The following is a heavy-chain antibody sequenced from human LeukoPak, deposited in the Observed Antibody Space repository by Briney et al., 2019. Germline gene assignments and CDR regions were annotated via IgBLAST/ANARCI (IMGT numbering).Heavy chain of an antibody. CDR2: ISSSSSTI. CDR1: GFTFSSYS. V-gene: IGHV3-48*04. J-gene: IGHJ4*02. Sequence: GGSLRLSCAASGFTFSSYSMNWVRRAPGKGLEWVSYISSSSSTIYYADSVKGRFTISRDNAKNSLYLQMNSLRAEDTAVYYCAKPNPYGSGRRGDYFDYWGQGTLVTVSS. D-gene: IGHD3-10*01. CDR3: AKPNPYGSGRRGDYFDY.